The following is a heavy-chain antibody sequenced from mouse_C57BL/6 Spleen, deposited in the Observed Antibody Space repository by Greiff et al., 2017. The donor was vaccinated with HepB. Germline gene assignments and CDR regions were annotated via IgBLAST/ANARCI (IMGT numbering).Heavy chain of an antibody. CDR3: ARLHSNYVVYFDY. CDR2: ISYDGSN. D-gene: IGHD2-5*01. V-gene: IGHV3-6*01. J-gene: IGHJ2*01. CDR1: GYSITSGYY. Sequence: VQLKESGPGLVKPSQSLSLTCSVTGYSITSGYYWNWIRQFPGNKLEWMGYISYDGSNNYNPSLKNRISITRDTSKNQFFLKLNSVTTEDTATYYCARLHSNYVVYFDYWGQGTTLTVSS.